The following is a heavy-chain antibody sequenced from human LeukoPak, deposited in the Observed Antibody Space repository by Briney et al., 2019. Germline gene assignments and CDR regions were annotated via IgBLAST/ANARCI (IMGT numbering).Heavy chain of an antibody. V-gene: IGHV4-34*01. J-gene: IGHJ6*02. D-gene: IGHD3-10*01. Sequence: SETLSLTCAVYGGSFSGYYWSWIRQPPGKGLEWIGEINHSGSTNYNPSLKSRVTISVDTSKNQFSLKLSSVTAADTAVYYCARDGWFGALYGMDVWGQGTTVTVSS. CDR2: INHSGST. CDR3: ARDGWFGALYGMDV. CDR1: GGSFSGYY.